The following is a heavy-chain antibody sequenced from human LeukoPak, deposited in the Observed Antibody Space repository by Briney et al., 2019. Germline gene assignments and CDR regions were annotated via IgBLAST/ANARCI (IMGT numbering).Heavy chain of an antibody. CDR1: GYTFTSNY. V-gene: IGHV1-46*01. CDR2: ISPSGGWR. D-gene: IGHD5-24*01. J-gene: IGHJ5*02. CDR3: ARDNSVRDEAWWFNP. Sequence: GASVKVSCKAFGYTFTSNYMHWVRQAPGQGPEWMGVISPSGGWRSYAQKFQGRVTLTRDRATSTGYVEVSRRRAEDTAVYYCARDNSVRDEAWWFNPWGQGTLVTVSS.